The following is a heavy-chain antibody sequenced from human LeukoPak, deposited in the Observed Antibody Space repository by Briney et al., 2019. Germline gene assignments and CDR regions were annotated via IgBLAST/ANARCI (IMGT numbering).Heavy chain of an antibody. V-gene: IGHV4-38-2*02. CDR2: IYHSGRT. CDR1: GYSISSGYY. CDR3: ARERPPGGVQIYYYMDV. Sequence: PSETLSLTCAVSGYSISSGYYWGWIRPPPGKGLEWIGRIYHSGRTYYNPSLKSRLTISVDPSKNQFSLKLSSVTAADTAVYYCARERPPGGVQIYYYMDVWGKGTTVTVSS. D-gene: IGHD3-16*01. J-gene: IGHJ6*03.